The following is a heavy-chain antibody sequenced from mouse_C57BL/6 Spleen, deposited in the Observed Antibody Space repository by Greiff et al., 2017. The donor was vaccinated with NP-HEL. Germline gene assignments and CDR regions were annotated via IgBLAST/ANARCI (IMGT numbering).Heavy chain of an antibody. CDR2: IDPEDGDT. CDR3: TTELGAMDD. J-gene: IGHJ4*01. V-gene: IGHV14-1*01. CDR1: GFNIKDYY. Sequence: EVQLQQSGAELVRPGASVKLSCTASGFNIKDYYMHWVKQRPEQGLEWIGRIDPEDGDTEYAPKFQGQATMTADTSSNTSYLQLSSLTSEDTAVYYCTTELGAMDDWGQGTSVTVSS.